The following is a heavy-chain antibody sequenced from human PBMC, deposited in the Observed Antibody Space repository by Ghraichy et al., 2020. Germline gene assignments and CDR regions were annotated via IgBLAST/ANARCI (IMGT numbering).Heavy chain of an antibody. J-gene: IGHJ3*02. CDR2: IYYSGST. CDR1: GGSVSSGSYY. V-gene: IGHV4-61*01. Sequence: SETLPLTCTVSGGSVSSGSYYWSWIRQPPGKGLEWIGYIYYSGSTNYNPSLKSRVTISVDTSKNQFSLKLSSVTDTAVYYCARESHQAFDIWGQGTMVTVSS. CDR3: ARESHQAFDI.